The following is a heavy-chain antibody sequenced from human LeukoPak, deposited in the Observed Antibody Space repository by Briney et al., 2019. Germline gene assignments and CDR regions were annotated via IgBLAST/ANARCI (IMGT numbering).Heavy chain of an antibody. CDR3: ARGLRRDWFDP. J-gene: IGHJ5*02. V-gene: IGHV4-34*01. CDR1: GGSFSGYY. CDR2: INHSGST. Sequence: KSSETLSLTCAVYGGSFSGYYWSWIRQPPGEGLERIGEINHSGSTNYNPSLKSRVTISVDTSKNQFSLKLSSVTAADTAVYYCARGLRRDWFDPWGQGTLVTVSS.